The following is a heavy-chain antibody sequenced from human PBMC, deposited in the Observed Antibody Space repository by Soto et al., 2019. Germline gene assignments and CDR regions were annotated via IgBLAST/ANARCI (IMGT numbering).Heavy chain of an antibody. CDR2: ISSEGAST. Sequence: SLRLSCSVSXFTFSSYAMHWVRQAPGKGLEYVASISSEGASTYYADSVKGRFIISRDNSKNTLYLQMSSLRAEDTAVYYCVKDRYVDYWGQGILVTVSS. J-gene: IGHJ4*02. CDR1: XFTFSSYA. CDR3: VKDRYVDY. V-gene: IGHV3-64D*06.